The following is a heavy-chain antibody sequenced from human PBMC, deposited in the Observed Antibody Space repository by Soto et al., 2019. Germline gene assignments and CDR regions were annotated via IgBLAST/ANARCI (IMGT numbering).Heavy chain of an antibody. Sequence: GASVKVSCKASGYTFTGYYMHWVRQAPGQGLEWMGWINPNSGGTNYAQKFQGWVAMTRDTSISTAYMELSRLRSDDTAVYYCARDRPPQETDEMCHRYYGMEVWGQGSTVTVSS. J-gene: IGHJ6*02. V-gene: IGHV1-2*04. CDR2: INPNSGGT. CDR3: ARDRPPQETDEMCHRYYGMEV. CDR1: GYTFTGYY.